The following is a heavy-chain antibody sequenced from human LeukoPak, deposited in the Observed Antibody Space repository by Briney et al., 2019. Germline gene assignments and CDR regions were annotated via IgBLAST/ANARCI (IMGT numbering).Heavy chain of an antibody. CDR2: ISSSGSTI. CDR3: ASIWFGELARDY. V-gene: IGHV3-48*03. Sequence: RGSLRLSCAASGFTFSSYEMNWVRQAPGKGLEWVSYISSSGSTIYYADSVKGRFTISRDNAKNSLYLQMNSLRAEDTAVYYCASIWFGELARDYWGQGTLVTISS. CDR1: GFTFSSYE. J-gene: IGHJ4*02. D-gene: IGHD3-10*01.